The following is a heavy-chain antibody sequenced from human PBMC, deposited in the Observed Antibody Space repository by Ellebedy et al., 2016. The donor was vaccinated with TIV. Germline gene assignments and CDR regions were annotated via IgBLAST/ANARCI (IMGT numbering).Heavy chain of an antibody. CDR3: ARVMATSYGY. J-gene: IGHJ4*02. Sequence: AASVKVSCKASGYTFTGYYIHWVRQAPGQGLEWMGWINPNSGGTNFAQKFQGRVSMTRDTSISTVYMELSRLRSDDTAIYFCARVMATSYGYWGQGTLVTVSS. V-gene: IGHV1-2*02. CDR2: INPNSGGT. CDR1: GYTFTGYY. D-gene: IGHD5-24*01.